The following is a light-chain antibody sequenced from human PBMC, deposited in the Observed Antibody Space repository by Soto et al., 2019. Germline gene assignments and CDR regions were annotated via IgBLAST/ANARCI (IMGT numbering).Light chain of an antibody. J-gene: IGKJ5*01. CDR2: GAS. V-gene: IGKV3-15*01. CDR3: QQYKNWPT. CDR1: QNVSSN. Sequence: EIVLTQSPATLSLSPGERATLSCRASQNVSSNLAWYQQKPGQAPRLLIYGASTRATGIPARFSGSGSGTEFTLTISSLQSEDFAVYYCQQYKNWPTFGQGTRLEIK.